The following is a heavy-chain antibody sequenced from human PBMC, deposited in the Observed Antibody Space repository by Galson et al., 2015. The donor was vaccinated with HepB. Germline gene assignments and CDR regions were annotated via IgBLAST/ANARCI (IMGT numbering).Heavy chain of an antibody. CDR1: GFTFSSYS. V-gene: IGHV3-48*02. D-gene: IGHD6-19*01. Sequence: SLRLSCAASGFTFSSYSMNWVRQAPGKGLEWVSYISSSSSTIYYADSVKGRFTISRANAKNSLYLQMNSLRDEDTAVYYCARVSSGCSYISDYYYGMDVWGQGTTVTVSS. CDR2: ISSSSSTI. CDR3: ARVSSGCSYISDYYYGMDV. J-gene: IGHJ6*02.